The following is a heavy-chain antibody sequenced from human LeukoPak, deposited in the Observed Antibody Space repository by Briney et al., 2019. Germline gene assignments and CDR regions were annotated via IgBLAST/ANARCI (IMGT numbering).Heavy chain of an antibody. J-gene: IGHJ3*02. CDR3: AKSSSPRSDFRTGAFDI. D-gene: IGHD1-14*01. CDR1: GFTFDDYA. CDR2: ISWNSGSI. Sequence: GGSLRLSCAASGFTFDDYAMHWVRRAPGKGLEWDSGISWNSGSIGYGDSVKGRFTISRDNARNSLYLQMSSLRAEDTALYYCAKSSSPRSDFRTGAFDIWGQGTMVTVSS. V-gene: IGHV3-9*01.